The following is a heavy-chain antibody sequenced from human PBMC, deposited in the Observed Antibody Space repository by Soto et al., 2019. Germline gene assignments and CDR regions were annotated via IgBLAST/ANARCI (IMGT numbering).Heavy chain of an antibody. CDR2: INSRTGVT. J-gene: IGHJ4*02. V-gene: IGHV1-2*04. CDR1: GYTFTGYY. CDR3: ARDGGEYGDYDY. D-gene: IGHD4-17*01. Sequence: QVQLVQSGTEVKMPGASVKVSCKASGYTFTGYYMHWVRQVPGQGLEWMGWINSRTGVTNYAQKFQGWVTMTRDTSISTAYMEVSMLKSDDTAVYYCARDGGEYGDYDYWGQGTLVTVSS.